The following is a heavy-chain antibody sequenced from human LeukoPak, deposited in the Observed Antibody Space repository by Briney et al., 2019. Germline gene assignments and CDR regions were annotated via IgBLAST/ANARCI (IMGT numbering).Heavy chain of an antibody. CDR3: AGDYGGNNY. J-gene: IGHJ4*02. V-gene: IGHV3-48*03. Sequence: PGGSLRLSCAAPGITFSSYEMNWVRQAPGKGLEWVSYIRSSGSTIYYADSVKGRFTISRDNAKNSLYLQMNSLRAEDTAVYYCAGDYGGNNYWGQGTLVTVSS. CDR1: GITFSSYE. D-gene: IGHD4-23*01. CDR2: IRSSGSTI.